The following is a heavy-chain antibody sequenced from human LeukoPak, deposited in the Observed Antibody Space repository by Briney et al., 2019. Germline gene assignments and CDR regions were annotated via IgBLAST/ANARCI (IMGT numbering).Heavy chain of an antibody. D-gene: IGHD6-13*01. CDR1: GGSISSYY. J-gene: IGHJ6*03. V-gene: IGHV4-59*01. CDR3: ARVAYSSSWYLVENYYYYMGV. Sequence: PSETLSLTCTVSGGSISSYYWSWIRQPPGKGLEWIGYIYYSGSTNYNPSLKSRVTISVDTSKNQFSLKLSSVTAADTAVYYCARVAYSSSWYLVENYYYYMGVWGKGTTVTISS. CDR2: IYYSGST.